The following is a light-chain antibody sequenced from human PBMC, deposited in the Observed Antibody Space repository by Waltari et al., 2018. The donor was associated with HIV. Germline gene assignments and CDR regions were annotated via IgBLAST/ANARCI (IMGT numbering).Light chain of an antibody. CDR1: QSVLYSSNNKNY. CDR2: WAS. CDR3: QQYYSTPRT. V-gene: IGKV4-1*01. J-gene: IGKJ2*01. Sequence: DIVMTQSPDSLVVSLGERDTINCKSSQSVLYSSNNKNYLAWYQQKPGQPPKLLIYWASTRESGVPDRFSGSGSGTDFTLTISSLQAEDVAVYYCQQYYSTPRTFGQGTKLEIK.